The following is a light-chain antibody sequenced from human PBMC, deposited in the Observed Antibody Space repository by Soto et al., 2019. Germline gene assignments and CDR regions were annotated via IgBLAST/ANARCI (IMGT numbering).Light chain of an antibody. CDR3: GGWDDSLSGPV. J-gene: IGLJ2*01. CDR2: RNN. Sequence: QSVLTQPPSVSGAPGQRVSISCTGSTSNIGAPYDVYWYRQFPGTAPKLLIQRNNQRPSGVPARFSGSKSGTSASLAISGLRSEDEADYYCGGWDDSLSGPVFGGGTKLTVL. V-gene: IGLV1-47*01. CDR1: TSNIGAPYD.